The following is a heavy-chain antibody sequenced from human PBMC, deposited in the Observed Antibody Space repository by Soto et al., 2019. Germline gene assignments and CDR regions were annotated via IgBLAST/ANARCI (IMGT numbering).Heavy chain of an antibody. CDR2: IYYSGST. Sequence: SETLSLTCTVSGGSISTYYWNWIRQPPGKGLEWIGYIYYSGSTNYNPSLKSRVTISVDTSKNQFSLKLSSVTAADTAVYYCARAYXSSGYYFLSFXYWGQGTLVXVSS. D-gene: IGHD3-22*01. CDR3: ARAYXSSGYYFLSFXY. J-gene: IGHJ4*02. V-gene: IGHV4-59*01. CDR1: GGSISTYY.